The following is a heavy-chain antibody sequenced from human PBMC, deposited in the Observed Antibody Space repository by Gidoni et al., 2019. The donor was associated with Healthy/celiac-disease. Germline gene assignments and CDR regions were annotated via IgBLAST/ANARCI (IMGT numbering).Heavy chain of an antibody. D-gene: IGHD3-22*01. CDR2: ISGSGGST. V-gene: IGHV3-23*01. CDR1: GFTFSSYA. CDR3: AKRYYYDSSGYYFYFDY. J-gene: IGHJ4*02. Sequence: EVQLLESGGGLVQPGGSLRLSCAASGFTFSSYAMSWVRQAPGKGLEWVSAISGSGGSTYYADSVKGRFTISRDNSKNTLYLQMNSLRAEDTAVYYCAKRYYYDSSGYYFYFDYWGQGTLVTV.